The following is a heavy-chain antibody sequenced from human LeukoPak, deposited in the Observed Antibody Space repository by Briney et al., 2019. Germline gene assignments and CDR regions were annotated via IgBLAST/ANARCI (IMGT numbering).Heavy chain of an antibody. D-gene: IGHD2-8*02. CDR1: GFTFRRHW. Sequence: GGSLRLSCATSGFTFRRHWMTWVRQAPGKGPEWVANIKQDGSERYYVHSVKGRFTISRDNAKNSLYLQMNSLRAEDTAVYYCARDGGHSTDLDYWGQGILVTVSS. J-gene: IGHJ4*02. V-gene: IGHV3-7*01. CDR2: IKQDGSER. CDR3: ARDGGHSTDLDY.